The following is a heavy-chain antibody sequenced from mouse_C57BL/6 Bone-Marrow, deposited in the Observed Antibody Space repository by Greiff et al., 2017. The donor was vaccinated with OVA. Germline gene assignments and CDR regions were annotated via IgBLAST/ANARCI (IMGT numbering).Heavy chain of an antibody. CDR1: GFTFSSYG. CDR2: ISSGGSYN. V-gene: IGHV5-6*01. J-gene: IGHJ2*01. CDR3: ASYDYGYFDD. D-gene: IGHD2-4*01. Sequence: EVKLMESGGDLVKPGGSLKLSCAASGFTFSSYGMSWVRQTPDKRLEWVATISSGGSYNYYPDSVSGRFTISSDKAKITLYLQMSSVKSEDTAMYYCASYDYGYFDDWGQGTTLTVSS.